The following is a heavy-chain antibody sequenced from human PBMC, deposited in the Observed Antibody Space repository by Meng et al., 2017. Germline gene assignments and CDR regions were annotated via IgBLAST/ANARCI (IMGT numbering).Heavy chain of an antibody. Sequence: GESLKISCAASGFTFSSYAMSWVRQAPGKGLEWVSAISGSGGSTYYADSVKGRFTISRDNSKNTLYLQMNSLRAEDTAVYYCARDSSGWYPGDYWGQGTLVTVSS. CDR1: GFTFSSYA. J-gene: IGHJ4*02. CDR2: ISGSGGST. D-gene: IGHD6-19*01. CDR3: ARDSSGWYPGDY. V-gene: IGHV3-23*01.